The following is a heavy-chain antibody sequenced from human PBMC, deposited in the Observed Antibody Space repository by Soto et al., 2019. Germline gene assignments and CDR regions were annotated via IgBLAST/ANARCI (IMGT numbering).Heavy chain of an antibody. Sequence: HPGGSLRLSCAASGFTFSGSAMHWVRQASGKGLEWVGRIRSKANSYATAYAASVKGRFTISRDDSKNTTYLQMNSLKTEDTAVYYCTRPAYDFWSSYYTGWGQGTLVTVSS. V-gene: IGHV3-73*01. J-gene: IGHJ4*02. CDR3: TRPAYDFWSSYYTG. D-gene: IGHD3-3*01. CDR2: IRSKANSYAT. CDR1: GFTFSGSA.